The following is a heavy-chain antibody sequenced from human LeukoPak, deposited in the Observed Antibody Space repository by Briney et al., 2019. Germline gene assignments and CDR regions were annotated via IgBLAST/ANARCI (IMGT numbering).Heavy chain of an antibody. J-gene: IGHJ4*02. V-gene: IGHV3-21*01. CDR1: GFTFSSYS. Sequence: GGSLRLSCAASGFTFSSYSMNWVRQAPGKGLEWVSSISSSSSYIYYADSVKGRFTISRDNAKNSLYLQMNSLGAEDTAVYYCAREDNYDILTGYSKSIDYWGQGTLVTVSS. CDR2: ISSSSSYI. CDR3: AREDNYDILTGYSKSIDY. D-gene: IGHD3-9*01.